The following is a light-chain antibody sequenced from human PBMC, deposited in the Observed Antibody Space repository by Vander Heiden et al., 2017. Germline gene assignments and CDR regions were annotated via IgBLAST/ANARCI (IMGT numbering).Light chain of an antibody. V-gene: IGKV3-15*01. CDR3: QQYNKWTLT. J-gene: IGKJ4*01. CDR1: QSINGD. CDR2: GAA. Sequence: EIVMPQSPATLSVSPGERATLSCRASQSINGDLAWYQQKPGHAPRVLIFGAATRATDIPARFSGSGSGTEFTLTISSLQSEDFAVDYCQQYNKWTLTFGGGTRVEI.